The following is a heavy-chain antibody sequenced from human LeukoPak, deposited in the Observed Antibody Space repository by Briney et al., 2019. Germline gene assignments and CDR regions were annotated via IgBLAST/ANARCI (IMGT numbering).Heavy chain of an antibody. CDR3: TTTSYNWNDRLDY. Sequence: GGSLRLSCAASGFTLSNAWMSWVRQAPGKGLEWVGRIKSKTDGGTTDYAAPVKGRFTISRDDSKNTLYLQMNSLKTEDTAVYYCTTTSYNWNDRLDYWGQGTLVTVSS. CDR1: GFTLSNAW. V-gene: IGHV3-15*01. D-gene: IGHD1-1*01. CDR2: IKSKTDGGTT. J-gene: IGHJ4*02.